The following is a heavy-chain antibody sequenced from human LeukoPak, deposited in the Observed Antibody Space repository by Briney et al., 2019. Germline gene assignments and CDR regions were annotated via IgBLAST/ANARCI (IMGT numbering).Heavy chain of an antibody. CDR2: ISGSGGST. J-gene: IGHJ4*02. CDR1: GFTFSSYA. CDR3: ARGGRTLIDYGDYV. D-gene: IGHD4-17*01. Sequence: PGGSLRLSCAASGFTFSSYAMSWVRQAPGKGLEWVSAISGSGGSTYYADSVKGRFTISRDNSKNTLDLQMNILGAEDTAVYYCARGGRTLIDYGDYVWGQGTLVTVSS. V-gene: IGHV3-23*01.